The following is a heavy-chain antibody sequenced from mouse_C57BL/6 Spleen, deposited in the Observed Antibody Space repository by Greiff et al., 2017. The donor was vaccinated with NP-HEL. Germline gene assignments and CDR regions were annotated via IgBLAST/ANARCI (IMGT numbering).Heavy chain of an antibody. CDR2: ISYDGSN. CDR3: AREDPFFYFDY. J-gene: IGHJ2*01. CDR1: GYSITSGYY. Sequence: EVKVEESGPGLVKPSQSLSLTCSVTGYSITSGYYWNWIRQFPGNKLEWMGYISYDGSNNYNPSLKNRISITRDTSKNQFFLKLNSVTTEDTATYYCAREDPFFYFDYWGQGTTLTVSS. V-gene: IGHV3-6*01.